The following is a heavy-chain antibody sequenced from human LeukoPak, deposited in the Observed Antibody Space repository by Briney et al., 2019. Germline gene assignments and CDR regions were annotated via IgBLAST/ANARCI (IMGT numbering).Heavy chain of an antibody. CDR1: GFTFSSYV. J-gene: IGHJ4*01. Sequence: GGSLRLSCAASGFTFSSYVMSWVRQAPGKGLEWVAGINGNGGSTYYADSVKGRFTISRDNSKSTLYLQVNSLRAEDTAVYYCTIGPRQKRVLNTYWGHGTLVTVSS. V-gene: IGHV3-23*01. CDR2: INGNGGST. CDR3: TIGPRQKRVLNTY. D-gene: IGHD2-8*01.